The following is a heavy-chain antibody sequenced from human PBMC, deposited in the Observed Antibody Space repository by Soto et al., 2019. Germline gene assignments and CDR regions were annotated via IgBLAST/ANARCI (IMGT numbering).Heavy chain of an antibody. J-gene: IGHJ3*02. Sequence: GGSLRLSCAASGFTFDDYAMHWVRQAPGKGLEWVSGISWNSGSIGYADSVKGRFTISRDNAKNSLYLQMNSLRAEDTALYYCAAGYCSGGSCYWSAFDIWGQGTMVTVSS. CDR3: AAGYCSGGSCYWSAFDI. CDR1: GFTFDDYA. D-gene: IGHD2-15*01. V-gene: IGHV3-9*01. CDR2: ISWNSGSI.